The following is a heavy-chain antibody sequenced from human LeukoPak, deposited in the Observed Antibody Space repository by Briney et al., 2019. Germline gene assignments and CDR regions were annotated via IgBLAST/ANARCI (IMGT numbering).Heavy chain of an antibody. J-gene: IGHJ3*02. CDR3: ARDSLGLNDAFDI. D-gene: IGHD7-27*01. CDR2: IIPIFGTA. Sequence: ASVKVSCKASGYTFTSYYMHWVRQAPGQGLEWMGGIIPIFGTANYAQKFQGRVTITADESTSTAYMELSSLRSEDTAVYYCARDSLGLNDAFDIWGQGTMVTVSS. V-gene: IGHV1-69*13. CDR1: GYTFTSYY.